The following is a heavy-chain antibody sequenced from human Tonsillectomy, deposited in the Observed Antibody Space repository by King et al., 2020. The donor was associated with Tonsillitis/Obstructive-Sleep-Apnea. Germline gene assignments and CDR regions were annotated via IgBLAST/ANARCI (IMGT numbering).Heavy chain of an antibody. CDR1: GYTFSRYG. CDR2: TSTYNGNT. D-gene: IGHD2-8*02. V-gene: IGHV1-18*01. J-gene: IGHJ3*02. Sequence: QLVQSGGEVKKPGASVKVSCKASGYTFSRYGISWVRQAPGQGLEWMGWTSTYNGNTNYAQKIQGRVTMTTATSTNTAYMELRSLRSDDTAVYYCASTGVIVGDAFDIWGQGTMVTVSS. CDR3: ASTGVIVGDAFDI.